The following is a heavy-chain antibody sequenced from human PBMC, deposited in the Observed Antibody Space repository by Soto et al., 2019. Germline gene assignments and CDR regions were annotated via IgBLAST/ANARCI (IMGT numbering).Heavy chain of an antibody. D-gene: IGHD2-15*01. Sequence: VSVKVSCKASGYTVTSYFLHWVGQAPGQGLEWMGIINPSGGSTSYATNFQGRFTMSRDTSTSDVYMELSSLRSEDAAVYYCARYWYCSGGSCYPSQTTHYYYGMDVWGQGTTVTVSS. CDR2: INPSGGST. CDR1: GYTVTSYF. J-gene: IGHJ6*02. V-gene: IGHV1-46*03. CDR3: ARYWYCSGGSCYPSQTTHYYYGMDV.